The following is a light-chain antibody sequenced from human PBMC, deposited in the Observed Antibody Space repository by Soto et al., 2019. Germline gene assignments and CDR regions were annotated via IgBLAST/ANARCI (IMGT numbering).Light chain of an antibody. CDR2: DVS. CDR1: SSDVGGYNY. J-gene: IGLJ1*01. V-gene: IGLV2-8*01. CDR3: SSYAGTHIV. Sequence: QSVLTQPPSASGSPGQSVAISCTGTSSDVGGYNYVSWYQQHPGKAPKLMINDVSKRPSGVPDRFSGYKSGNTASLTVSGLQAEDEADYYCSSYAGTHIVFGTGTKVTVL.